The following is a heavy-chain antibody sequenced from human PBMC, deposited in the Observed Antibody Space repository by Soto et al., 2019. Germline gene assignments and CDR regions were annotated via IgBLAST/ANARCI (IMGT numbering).Heavy chain of an antibody. J-gene: IGHJ4*02. V-gene: IGHV1-8*01. D-gene: IGHD3-3*01. CDR3: ARGPMESGEWLLCDY. CDR2: MNPNDGNT. Sequence: ASVKVSCKASGYTFTTYEINWVRQATGQGLEWMGRMNPNDGNTGYAQKFQGRVTMTRNTSVTTAYMELSGLRSDDTAVYYCARGPMESGEWLLCDYSGQGALVTVSS. CDR1: GYTFTTYE.